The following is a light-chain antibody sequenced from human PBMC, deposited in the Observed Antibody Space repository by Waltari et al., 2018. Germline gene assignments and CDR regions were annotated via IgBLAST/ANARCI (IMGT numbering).Light chain of an antibody. J-gene: IGKJ4*01. CDR2: WAS. CDR3: QQYYSTFLT. CDR1: QSLFYNSNNQNY. V-gene: IGKV4-1*01. Sequence: DIVMTQSPESLTVSLGARATINCTSSQSLFYNSNNQNYLAWYQQKPGQPPKVLIYWASTRESGVPERFSGSGSGTDFTLTITNLQPEDVAVYYCQQYYSTFLTFGGGTKVE.